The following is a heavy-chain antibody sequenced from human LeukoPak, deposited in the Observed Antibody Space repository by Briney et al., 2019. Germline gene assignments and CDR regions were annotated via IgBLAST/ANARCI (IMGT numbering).Heavy chain of an antibody. CDR2: ISAYNDNT. V-gene: IGHV1-18*01. Sequence: ASVKVSCKASGYTFTNYGINWVRQAPGQGLEWMRWISAYNDNTNYAQKLQGRVTMTTDTSTGTAYIELRSLRSDDTAVYYCARGCSSATSYHGIGWFDPWGQGTLVTVSS. CDR3: ARGCSSATSYHGIGWFDP. D-gene: IGHD2-2*01. J-gene: IGHJ5*02. CDR1: GYTFTNYG.